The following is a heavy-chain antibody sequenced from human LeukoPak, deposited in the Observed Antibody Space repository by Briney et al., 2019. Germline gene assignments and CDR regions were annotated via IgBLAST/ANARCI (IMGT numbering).Heavy chain of an antibody. CDR2: MNPNSDT. V-gene: IGHV1-8*01. J-gene: IGHJ6*02. D-gene: IGHD3-22*01. CDR3: AYSKYYYDRSGPQYYYYGMDV. CDR1: GYTFTSYD. Sequence: GASVKVSRKASGYTFTSYDINWVRQATGQGLEWMGWMNPNSDTGYAQKFQGRVTVTRNASISTAYMELSSLRSEDTAVYYCAYSKYYYDRSGPQYYYYGMDVWGQGTTVTVSS.